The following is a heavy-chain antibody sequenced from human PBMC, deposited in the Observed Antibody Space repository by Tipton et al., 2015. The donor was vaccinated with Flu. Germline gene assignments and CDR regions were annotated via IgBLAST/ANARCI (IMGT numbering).Heavy chain of an antibody. CDR1: GFTFSSYA. CDR2: ISGSGGST. CDR3: AKAIGGYDILTGPDY. Sequence: SLRLSCAASGFTFSSYAMSWVRQAPGKGLEWVSAISGSGGSTYYADSVKGRFTISSDNSKNTLYLQMNSLRAEDTAVYYCAKAIGGYDILTGPDYWGQGTLLTVSS. J-gene: IGHJ4*02. V-gene: IGHV3-23*01. D-gene: IGHD3-9*01.